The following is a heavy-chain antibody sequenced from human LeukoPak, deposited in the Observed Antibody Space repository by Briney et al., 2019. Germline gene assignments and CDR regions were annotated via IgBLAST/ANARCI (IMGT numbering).Heavy chain of an antibody. CDR3: ASLMPLDTAMVTNYYYGMDV. J-gene: IGHJ6*02. CDR2: INHSGST. Sequence: GSLRLSCAASGFTFSSYWMSWVRQAPGKGLEWIGEINHSGSTNYNPSLKSRVTISVDTSKNQFSLKLSSVTAADTAVYYCASLMPLDTAMVTNYYYGMDVWGQGTTVTVSS. V-gene: IGHV4-34*01. D-gene: IGHD5-18*01. CDR1: GFTFSSYW.